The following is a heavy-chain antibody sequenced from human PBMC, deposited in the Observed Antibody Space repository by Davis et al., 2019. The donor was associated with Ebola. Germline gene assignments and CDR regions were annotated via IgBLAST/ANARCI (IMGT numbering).Heavy chain of an antibody. V-gene: IGHV4-39*01. Sequence: MPSETLSLTCTVSGGSISSGGYYWSWIRQHPGKGLEWIGYIYYSGSTYYNPSLKSRVTISVDTSKNQFSLKLSSVTAADTAVYYCARHGQWLVPSPFDPWGQGTLVTVSS. CDR1: GGSISSGGYY. CDR2: IYYSGST. CDR3: ARHGQWLVPSPFDP. J-gene: IGHJ5*02. D-gene: IGHD6-19*01.